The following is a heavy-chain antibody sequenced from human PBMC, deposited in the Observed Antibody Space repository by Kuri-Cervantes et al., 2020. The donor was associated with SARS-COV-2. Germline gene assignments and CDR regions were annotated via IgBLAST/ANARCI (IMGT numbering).Heavy chain of an antibody. Sequence: GESLKISCADSGFTFSSYSMNWVRQAPGKGLEWVSYISSSSSYIYYADSLKGRFTISRDNAKNSLYLQMNSLRAEDTAVYYCARDRGIVVVPAAIWFDPWGQGTLVTVSS. J-gene: IGHJ5*02. D-gene: IGHD2-2*01. CDR1: GFTFSSYS. V-gene: IGHV3-21*01. CDR3: ARDRGIVVVPAAIWFDP. CDR2: ISSSSSYI.